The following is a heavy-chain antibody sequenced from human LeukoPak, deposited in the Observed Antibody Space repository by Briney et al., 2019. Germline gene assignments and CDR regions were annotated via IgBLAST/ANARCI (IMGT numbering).Heavy chain of an antibody. D-gene: IGHD1-26*01. J-gene: IGHJ4*02. CDR1: GFIFSAYA. CDR3: ARGSGTYDF. V-gene: IGHV3-48*01. CDR2: ISTSTSTI. Sequence: GGSLRLSCAASGFIFSAYAMNWVRQAPGKGLEWVSYISTSTSTIYYADSVKGRFTISRDNAKNSLYLQMNSLRVEDTAVYYCARGSGTYDFRGQGTLVTVSS.